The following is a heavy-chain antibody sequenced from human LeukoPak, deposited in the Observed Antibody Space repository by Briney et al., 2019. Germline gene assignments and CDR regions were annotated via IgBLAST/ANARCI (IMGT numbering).Heavy chain of an antibody. CDR1: GYTFSNCA. J-gene: IGHJ4*02. CDR2: INADNGDT. CDR3: ASTDYYDSSGYHLRY. Sequence: WASVKVSCKASGYTFSNCAMHWVRQAPGQRLEWMGWINADNGDTKYSQKFQGRVTITRNTSANTAYMELSSLRSEDTAVFYCASTDYYDSSGYHLRYWGQGTLVTVSS. D-gene: IGHD3-22*01. V-gene: IGHV1-3*01.